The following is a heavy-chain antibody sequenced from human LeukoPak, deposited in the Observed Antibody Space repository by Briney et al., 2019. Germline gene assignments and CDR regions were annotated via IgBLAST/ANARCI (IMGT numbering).Heavy chain of an antibody. D-gene: IGHD6-13*01. V-gene: IGHV3-23*01. CDR3: AKDPGIAAGRGYYFHY. CDR1: GFTFSSYD. CDR2: ISRSGGTT. J-gene: IGHJ4*02. Sequence: GGSLRLSCAASGFTFSSYDMTWVRQTPGEGLEGVALISRSGGTTYYAGSVKGRFTISRDNSKNTLYLQMNSLRAEDTAVYYCAKDPGIAAGRGYYFHYWGREPLVTVSS.